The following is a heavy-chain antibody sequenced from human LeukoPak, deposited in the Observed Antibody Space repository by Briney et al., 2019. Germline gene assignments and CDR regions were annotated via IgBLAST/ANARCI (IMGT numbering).Heavy chain of an antibody. CDR2: IIPIFGTA. J-gene: IGHJ4*02. CDR1: GGTFSSYA. Sequence: GASVKVSCKASGGTFSSYAISWVRQAPGQGLEWMGGIIPIFGTANYAQKFQGRVTITTDESTSTACMELSSLRSEDTAVYYCASGSYYYDSSGLDYWGQGTLVTVSS. V-gene: IGHV1-69*05. D-gene: IGHD3-22*01. CDR3: ASGSYYYDSSGLDY.